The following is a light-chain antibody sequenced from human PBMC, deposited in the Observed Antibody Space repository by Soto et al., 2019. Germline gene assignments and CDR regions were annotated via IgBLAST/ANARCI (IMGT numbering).Light chain of an antibody. CDR3: HQYGSSPPT. CDR2: GAS. Sequence: EIVLTQSPGTLSLSPGERATLSCRVSQSVSGNYLAWYQQKPGQAPGLLMSGASNRATGIPDGFTGSGSGTDFTLTISRLEPEDFAVYYCHQYGSSPPTFGQGTKVDIK. CDR1: QSVSGNY. V-gene: IGKV3-20*01. J-gene: IGKJ1*01.